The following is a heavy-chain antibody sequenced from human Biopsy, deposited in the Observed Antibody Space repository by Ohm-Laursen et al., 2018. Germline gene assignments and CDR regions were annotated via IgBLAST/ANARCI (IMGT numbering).Heavy chain of an antibody. V-gene: IGHV3-33*01. CDR2: LWYDETNK. CDR1: GFSFSSYG. Sequence: RSLRLSCSASGFSFSSYGMHWVRQAPGKGLEWVAVLWYDETNKYYADSVKGRFTISRDNSKNTLYLQTNSLRAEDTAMYYCARPTNARAGGAPFDIWGQGTMVTVSS. J-gene: IGHJ3*02. CDR3: ARPTNARAGGAPFDI. D-gene: IGHD1-1*01.